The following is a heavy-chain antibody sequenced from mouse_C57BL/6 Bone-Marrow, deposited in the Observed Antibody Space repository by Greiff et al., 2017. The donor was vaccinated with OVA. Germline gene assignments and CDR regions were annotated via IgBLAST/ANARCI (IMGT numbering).Heavy chain of an antibody. J-gene: IGHJ4*01. CDR2: IDPETGGL. Sequence: QVQLKESGAELVRPGASVTLSCKASGYTFTDYEMHWVKQTPVHGLEWIGAIDPETGGLAYNQKFKGKAILTADKSSSTAYMELRSLTSEDSAVYYCTRGYSNYYAMDYWGQGTSVTVSS. CDR3: TRGYSNYYAMDY. D-gene: IGHD2-5*01. V-gene: IGHV1-15*01. CDR1: GYTFTDYE.